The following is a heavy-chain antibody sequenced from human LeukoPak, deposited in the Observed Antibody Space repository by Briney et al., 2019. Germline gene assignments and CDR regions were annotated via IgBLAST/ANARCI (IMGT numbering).Heavy chain of an antibody. V-gene: IGHV3-11*06. D-gene: IGHD1-1*01. CDR3: TRVGSSGSVDY. CDR1: GFTFSEYY. J-gene: IGHJ4*02. Sequence: GESLRLSCAASGFTFSEYYMSWIRQAPGKGLEWVSYISSRTSDTNYVDSVKGRFTISRDNAKNSLYLQMNSLRAEDTAVYYCTRVGSSGSVDYWGQGTLVTVSS. CDR2: ISSRTSDT.